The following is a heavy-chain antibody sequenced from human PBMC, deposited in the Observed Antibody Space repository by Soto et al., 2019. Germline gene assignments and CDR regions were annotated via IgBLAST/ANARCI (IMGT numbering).Heavy chain of an antibody. D-gene: IGHD6-19*01. CDR2: MNPNSGNT. CDR1: GYTFTSYD. J-gene: IGHJ4*02. Sequence: QVQLVQSGAEVKKPGASVKVSCKASGYTFTSYDINWVRQATGQGLEWMGWMNPNSGNTGYAQKFQGRVTMTRNTSISTAYMELSSLRSEDTAVYYCARGKGSVAGTISGRLYDYWGQGTLVTVSS. CDR3: ARGKGSVAGTISGRLYDY. V-gene: IGHV1-8*01.